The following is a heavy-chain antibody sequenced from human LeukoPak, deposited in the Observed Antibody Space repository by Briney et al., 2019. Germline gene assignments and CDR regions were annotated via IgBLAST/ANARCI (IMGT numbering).Heavy chain of an antibody. CDR2: ISSSGSTI. J-gene: IGHJ6*02. Sequence: GGPLRLSCAASGFTFSSYEMNWVRQAPGKGLEWVSYISSSGSTIYYADPVKGRFTISRDNAKNSLYLQMNSLRAEDTAVYYCARGTQWLVTYYYYGMDVWGQGTTVTVSS. CDR3: ARGTQWLVTYYYYGMDV. CDR1: GFTFSSYE. D-gene: IGHD6-19*01. V-gene: IGHV3-48*03.